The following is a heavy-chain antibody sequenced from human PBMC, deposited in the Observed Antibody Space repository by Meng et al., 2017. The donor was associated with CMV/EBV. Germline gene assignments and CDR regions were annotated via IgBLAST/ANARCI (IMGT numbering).Heavy chain of an antibody. CDR2: IYGGLSTT. Sequence: GESLKISCAASGFTLSSYAMSWVRRSPGKGLEWVSVIYGGLSTTYYADSVKGRFTISRDDSKNTLYLQMNSLGVEDTAVYCCAKDRSSGYYYFDYWGQGTLVTVSS. J-gene: IGHJ4*02. V-gene: IGHV3-23*03. CDR3: AKDRSSGYYYFDY. CDR1: GFTLSSYA. D-gene: IGHD6-19*01.